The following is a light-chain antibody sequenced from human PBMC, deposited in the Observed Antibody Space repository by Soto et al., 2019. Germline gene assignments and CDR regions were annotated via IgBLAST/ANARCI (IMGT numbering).Light chain of an antibody. V-gene: IGLV1-51*01. CDR3: GTWDSSLSSVV. CDR2: DNN. Sequence: QSVLTQPPSVSAAPGQKVTISCSGSNSNIGNNYVSWDQQLPGTAPKLLIYDNNKRPSGIPDRFSGSKSGTSATLGITGLQTGDEADYYCGTWDSSLSSVVFGGGTKLTVL. J-gene: IGLJ2*01. CDR1: NSNIGNNY.